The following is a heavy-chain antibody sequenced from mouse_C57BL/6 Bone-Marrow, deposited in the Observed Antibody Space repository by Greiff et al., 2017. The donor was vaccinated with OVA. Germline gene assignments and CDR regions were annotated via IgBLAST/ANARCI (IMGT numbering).Heavy chain of an antibody. CDR1: GYTFTDYY. V-gene: IGHV1-19*01. Sequence: VQLQQSEPVLVKPGASVKMSCKASGYTFTDYYMNWVKQSHGKSLEWIGVINPYNGGTSYNQKFKGKATLTVDKSSSTAYMELTSLTSEDSAVYYCARHDYDDDWGQGTTLTVSS. CDR3: ARHDYDDD. CDR2: INPYNGGT. D-gene: IGHD2-4*01. J-gene: IGHJ2*01.